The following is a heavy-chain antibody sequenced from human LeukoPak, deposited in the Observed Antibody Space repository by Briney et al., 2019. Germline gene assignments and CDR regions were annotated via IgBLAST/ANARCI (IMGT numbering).Heavy chain of an antibody. CDR3: ARDSYYDSSGYSYYFDY. D-gene: IGHD3-22*01. Sequence: GGSLRLSCAASGFTFSSYSMNWVRQAPGKGLEWVSSISSSSSYIYYADSVKGRFTISRDNAKNSLYLQMNSLRAEDTAVYYCARDSYYDSSGYSYYFDYWGQGTLVTVSS. CDR2: ISSSSSYI. CDR1: GFTFSSYS. V-gene: IGHV3-21*01. J-gene: IGHJ4*02.